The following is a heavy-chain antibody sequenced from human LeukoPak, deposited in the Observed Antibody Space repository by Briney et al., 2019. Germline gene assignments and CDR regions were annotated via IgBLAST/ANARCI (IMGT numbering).Heavy chain of an antibody. CDR3: ARSIAGRTYYYYYMDV. J-gene: IGHJ6*03. D-gene: IGHD6-6*01. Sequence: SETLSLTCAVYGGSFSGYYWSWIRQPPGKGLEWIGEINHSGSTNYNPSLKSRVTIPVDTSKNQFSLKLSSVTAADTAVYYCARSIAGRTYYYYYMDVWGKGTTVTVSS. CDR2: INHSGST. V-gene: IGHV4-34*01. CDR1: GGSFSGYY.